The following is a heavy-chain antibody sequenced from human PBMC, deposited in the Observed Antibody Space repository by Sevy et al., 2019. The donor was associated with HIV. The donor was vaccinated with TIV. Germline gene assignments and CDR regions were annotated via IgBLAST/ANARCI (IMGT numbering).Heavy chain of an antibody. Sequence: GGSLRLSCAASGFTFSSYAMHWVRQAPGKGLEWVALISYDGSNKYYADSVKGRFTISRDNSKNTLYLQMNSLRAEDTAVYYCARGIQLWLRPNYYYYGMDVWGQGTTVTVSS. CDR2: ISYDGSNK. V-gene: IGHV3-30-3*01. CDR3: ARGIQLWLRPNYYYYGMDV. J-gene: IGHJ6*02. CDR1: GFTFSSYA. D-gene: IGHD5-18*01.